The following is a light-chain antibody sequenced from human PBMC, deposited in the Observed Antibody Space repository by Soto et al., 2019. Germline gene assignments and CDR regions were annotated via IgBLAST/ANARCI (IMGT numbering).Light chain of an antibody. J-gene: IGKJ4*01. CDR3: QQYKDWPLT. CDR1: QSVSST. Sequence: EIVMTQSPATLSVSPGERATLSCRASQSVSSTFAWYQQKPGQAPRLLIYGASTRAAGIPARFSGSGSGTEFTLTISSLQSKDFALYYCQQYKDWPLTFGGGTKVDIK. CDR2: GAS. V-gene: IGKV3-15*01.